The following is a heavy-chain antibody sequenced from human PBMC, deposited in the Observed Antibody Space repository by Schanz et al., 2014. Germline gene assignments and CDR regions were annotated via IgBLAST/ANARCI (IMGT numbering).Heavy chain of an antibody. CDR2: IKQDGSDK. CDR1: GFTFSSYG. V-gene: IGHV3-7*03. CDR3: ARENLNWEAFDI. J-gene: IGHJ3*02. Sequence: LVESGGGVVQPGRSLRLSCAASGFTFSSYGMHWVRQVPGKGLEWVASIKQDGSDKYYVDSVKGRFTISRDNAKNSLYLEMTSLRGEDTAVYYCARENLNWEAFDIWGQGTVVTVSS. D-gene: IGHD7-27*01.